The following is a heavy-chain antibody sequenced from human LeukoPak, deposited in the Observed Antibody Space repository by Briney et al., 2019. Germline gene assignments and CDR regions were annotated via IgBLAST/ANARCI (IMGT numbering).Heavy chain of an antibody. J-gene: IGHJ4*02. D-gene: IGHD3-22*01. CDR1: GFTFSNAW. CDR2: IKSKTDGGTT. V-gene: IGHV3-15*01. Sequence: PGGSLRLSYAASGFTFSNAWMSWVRQAPGKGLEWVGRIKSKTDGGTTDYAAPVKGRFTISRDDSKNTLYLQMNSLKTEDTAVYYCTTDRSYYDSSGYQEYYFDYWGQGTLVTVSS. CDR3: TTDRSYYDSSGYQEYYFDY.